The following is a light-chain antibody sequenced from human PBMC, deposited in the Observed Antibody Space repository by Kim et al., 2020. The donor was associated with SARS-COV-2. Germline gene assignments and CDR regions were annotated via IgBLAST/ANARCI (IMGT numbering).Light chain of an antibody. CDR2: GKN. J-gene: IGLJ2*01. Sequence: LGQTVRITCQGDSLRTYYASWYQRKPGQAPILVIYGKNNRPSGIPDRFSGSSSGNTASLTVTGAQAVDEADYYCSSRDSSGDHVVFGGGTQLTVL. CDR3: SSRDSSGDHVV. CDR1: SLRTYY. V-gene: IGLV3-19*01.